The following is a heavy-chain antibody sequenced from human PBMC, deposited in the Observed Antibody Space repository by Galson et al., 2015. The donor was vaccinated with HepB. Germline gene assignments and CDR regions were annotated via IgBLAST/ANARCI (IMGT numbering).Heavy chain of an antibody. J-gene: IGHJ4*02. V-gene: IGHV3-30*03. CDR1: GFTFSTYA. CDR3: ASHGDYHEYSSSSAGGY. D-gene: IGHD6-6*01. CDR2: ISYDGSNK. Sequence: SLRLSCAASGFTFSTYAMHWVRQAPGKGLEWVALISYDGSNKYYADSVKGRFTISRDNSKNTLYLQMNSLRAEDTAVYYCASHGDYHEYSSSSAGGYWGQGTLVTVSS.